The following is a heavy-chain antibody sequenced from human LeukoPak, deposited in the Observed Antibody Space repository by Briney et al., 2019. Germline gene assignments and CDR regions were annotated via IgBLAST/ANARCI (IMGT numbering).Heavy chain of an antibody. J-gene: IGHJ4*02. CDR1: GFTFSRYS. Sequence: GGSLSLSCAASGFTFSRYSTHWVRQARGKGLEWVSSISSSSCYIYYADCVKRRYTISRDIAKNSLYLQRNSRRAKDTAVNYCAREGGGYSFDFDNWGQGTLVTVSS. CDR3: AREGGGYSFDFDN. D-gene: IGHD5-18*01. V-gene: IGHV3-21*01. CDR2: ISSSSCYI.